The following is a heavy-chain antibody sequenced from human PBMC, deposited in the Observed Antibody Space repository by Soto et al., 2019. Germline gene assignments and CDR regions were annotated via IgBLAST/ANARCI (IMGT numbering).Heavy chain of an antibody. CDR1: GFTSSSFV. CDR2: ISSDGNNQ. V-gene: IGHV3-30*18. CDR3: AKERGVLDAFDI. D-gene: IGHD3-10*01. J-gene: IGHJ3*02. Sequence: QVQLVESGGGVVQPGRSLRLSCAASGFTSSSFVIHWVRQAPGKGLEWLAVISSDGNNQYYADSVKGRFTISRDNSKNTLYLQLNSLRAEDTAVYFCAKERGVLDAFDILGQGTMVTVSS.